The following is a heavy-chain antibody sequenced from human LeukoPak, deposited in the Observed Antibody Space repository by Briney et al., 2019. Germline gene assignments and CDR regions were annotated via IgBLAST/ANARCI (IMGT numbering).Heavy chain of an antibody. CDR2: IYYSGST. V-gene: IGHV4-39*01. D-gene: IGHD3-3*01. CDR3: ARAGGNSRRITIFGVVTYNWFDP. CDR1: GGSISSSSYY. Sequence: PSETLSLTCTVSGGSISSSSYYWGWIRQPPGKGLEWIGSIYYSGSTYYNPSLKSRVTISVDTSKNQFSLKLSSVTAADTAVYYCARAGGNSRRITIFGVVTYNWFDPWGQGTLVTVSS. J-gene: IGHJ5*02.